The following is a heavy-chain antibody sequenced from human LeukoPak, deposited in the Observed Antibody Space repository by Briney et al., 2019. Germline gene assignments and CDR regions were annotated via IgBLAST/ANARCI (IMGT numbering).Heavy chain of an antibody. CDR3: AELGITMIGGV. D-gene: IGHD3-10*02. V-gene: IGHV3-48*03. CDR1: GFTFSSYA. J-gene: IGHJ6*04. CDR2: ISSSGSTI. Sequence: GRSLRLSCAASGFTFSSYAMHWVRQAPGKGLEWVSYISSSGSTIYYADSVKGRFTISGDNAKNSLYLQMNSLRAEDTAVYYCAELGITMIGGVWGKGTTVTISS.